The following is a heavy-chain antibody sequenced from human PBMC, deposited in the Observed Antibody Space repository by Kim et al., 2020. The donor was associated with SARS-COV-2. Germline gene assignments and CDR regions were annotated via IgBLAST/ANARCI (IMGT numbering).Heavy chain of an antibody. Sequence: SVKGRFTISRDNSKNTLYLQMNSLRAEDTAVYYCAKAPPYCSSTSCYLDIWGQGTMVTVSS. D-gene: IGHD2-2*01. CDR3: AKAPPYCSSTSCYLDI. J-gene: IGHJ3*02. V-gene: IGHV3-23*01.